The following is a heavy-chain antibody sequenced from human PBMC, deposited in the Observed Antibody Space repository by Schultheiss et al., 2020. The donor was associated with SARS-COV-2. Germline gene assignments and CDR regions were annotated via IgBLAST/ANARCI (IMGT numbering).Heavy chain of an antibody. CDR1: GYTFTGYY. D-gene: IGHD6-13*01. V-gene: IGHV1-2*02. CDR2: INPNSGGT. Sequence: ASVKVSCKASGYTFTGYYMHWVRQAPGQGLEWMGWINPNSGGTNYAQKFQERVTITRDMSTSTAYMELSSLRSEDTAVYYCAKDPWEQQLGYFDYWGQGTLVTVSS. J-gene: IGHJ4*02. CDR3: AKDPWEQQLGYFDY.